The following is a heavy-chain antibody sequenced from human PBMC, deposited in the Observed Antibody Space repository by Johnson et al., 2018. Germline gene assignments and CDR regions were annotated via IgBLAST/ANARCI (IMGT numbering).Heavy chain of an antibody. Sequence: EVQLVESGGGLVQPGGSLRLSCAASGFTFSSYDMHWVRQATGKGLEWVSAIGTAGDTYYPGSVKGRFTISRENAKNSLYLQMNSLRAGDTAVYYCARECRSGSSTSCYHAFDSWGQGTMVTVSS. CDR3: ARECRSGSSTSCYHAFDS. V-gene: IGHV3-13*01. J-gene: IGHJ3*02. CDR1: GFTFSSYD. D-gene: IGHD2-2*01. CDR2: IGTAGDT.